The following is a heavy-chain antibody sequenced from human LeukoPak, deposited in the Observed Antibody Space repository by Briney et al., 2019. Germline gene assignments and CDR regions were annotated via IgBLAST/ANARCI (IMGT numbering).Heavy chain of an antibody. J-gene: IGHJ4*02. CDR3: ARLDTTMVTRRAIYFDY. CDR1: GGSISSSSYC. V-gene: IGHV4-39*01. Sequence: SETLSLTCTVSGGSISSSSYCWGWIRRPPGKGLEWLGSISYSGSTHYSPSLNSRVTISVDTSKNQFSLKLSSVTAADTAIYYCARLDTTMVTRRAIYFDYWGQGTLVTVSS. CDR2: ISYSGST. D-gene: IGHD5-18*01.